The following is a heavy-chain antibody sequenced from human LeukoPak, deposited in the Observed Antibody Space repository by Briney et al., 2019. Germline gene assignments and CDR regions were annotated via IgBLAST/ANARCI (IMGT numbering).Heavy chain of an antibody. Sequence: PGGSLRLSCAASGFTFSSYWMSWVRQAPGKGLEWVANIKQDGSEKYYVDSVKGRFTISRDNARSSLYLQLNSLRAEDTAVYYCARDTLVYADSPDAFDIWGQGTMVTVSS. CDR2: IKQDGSEK. CDR1: GFTFSSYW. D-gene: IGHD4-17*01. CDR3: ARDTLVYADSPDAFDI. V-gene: IGHV3-7*01. J-gene: IGHJ3*02.